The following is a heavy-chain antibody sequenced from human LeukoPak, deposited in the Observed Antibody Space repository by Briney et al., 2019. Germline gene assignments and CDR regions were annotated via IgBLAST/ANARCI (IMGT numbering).Heavy chain of an antibody. D-gene: IGHD2/OR15-2a*01. Sequence: ASVKVSCKASGYTFTGYYMHWVRQAPGQGLEWMGWINPNSGVTDFAQKFQGRVTLTRDTSISTAYMELSRLTSDDTAVYYCARDFQTEAPDYWGQGTLVTVSS. CDR1: GYTFTGYY. V-gene: IGHV1-2*02. CDR3: ARDFQTEAPDY. J-gene: IGHJ4*02. CDR2: INPNSGVT.